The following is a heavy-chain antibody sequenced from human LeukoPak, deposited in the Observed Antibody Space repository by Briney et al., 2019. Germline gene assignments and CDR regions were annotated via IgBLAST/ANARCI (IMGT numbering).Heavy chain of an antibody. J-gene: IGHJ4*02. CDR1: GFSFTTYG. Sequence: GGSLRLSCATSGFSFTTYGMHWVRQAPGKGLEWVAFIRYGGSNKYYADSVKGRFTISRDNSKNTLYLQMNSLRPEDTAVYYCAKSIPTIAVAVSTRQWGQGTLVTVSS. CDR3: AKSIPTIAVAVSTRQ. D-gene: IGHD6-19*01. V-gene: IGHV3-30*02. CDR2: IRYGGSNK.